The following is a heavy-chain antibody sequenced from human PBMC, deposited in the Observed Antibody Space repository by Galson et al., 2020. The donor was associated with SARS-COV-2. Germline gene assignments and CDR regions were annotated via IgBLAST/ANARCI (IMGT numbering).Heavy chain of an antibody. CDR1: GGSISSSSYY. D-gene: IGHD4-17*01. CDR3: ARPATTVTTRDY. V-gene: IGHV4-39*01. CDR2: IYYSGST. J-gene: IGHJ4*02. Sequence: PSETLSLTCTVSGGSISSSSYYWGWIRQPPGKGLEWIGSIYYSGSTYYNPSLKSRVTISVDTSKNQFSLKLSSVTAADTAVYYCARPATTVTTRDYWGQGTLVTVSS.